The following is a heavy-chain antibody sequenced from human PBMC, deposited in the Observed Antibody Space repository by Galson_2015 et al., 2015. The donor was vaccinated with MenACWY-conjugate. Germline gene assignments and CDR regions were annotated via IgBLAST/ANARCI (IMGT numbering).Heavy chain of an antibody. CDR1: GFTFSSYA. Sequence: SLRLSCAASGFTFSSYAMGWVRQAPGQGLEWVSSISGSGATTDYADSVRGRFTISRDNSKNTLYLEINSLRVDDTAVYYCAKDIIVGIGSYTTFDYWGQGTLVTVSS. V-gene: IGHV3-23*01. CDR3: AKDIIVGIGSYTTFDY. CDR2: ISGSGATT. J-gene: IGHJ4*02. D-gene: IGHD3-10*01.